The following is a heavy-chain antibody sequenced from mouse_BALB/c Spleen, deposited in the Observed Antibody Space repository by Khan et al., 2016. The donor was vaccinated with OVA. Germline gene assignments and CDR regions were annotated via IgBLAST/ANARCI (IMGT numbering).Heavy chain of an antibody. J-gene: IGHJ2*01. CDR3: ARTDYYGSSYYFDY. CDR2: IDPYNGGT. Sequence: EVQLQESGPELVKPGASVKVSCKASGYSFTDYYMFWVKQSHGKSLEWIGYIDPYNGGTSYNQTFKGKATLTVDTSSSPAFMHLSSLTSEDSAVFYCARTDYYGSSYYFDYWGQGTTLTVSS. CDR1: GYSFTDYY. D-gene: IGHD1-1*01. V-gene: IGHV1S135*01.